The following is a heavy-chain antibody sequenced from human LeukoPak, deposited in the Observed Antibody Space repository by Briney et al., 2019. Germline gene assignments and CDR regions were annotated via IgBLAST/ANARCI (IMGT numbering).Heavy chain of an antibody. J-gene: IGHJ4*02. CDR2: IYNTGST. V-gene: IGHV4-38-2*01. CDR1: GYFVSSGYY. Sequence: SETLSLTCGVSGYFVSSGYYWGWIRQPPGKGLEWIGNIYNTGSTYYNPSLKSRVTISVDTSNNQFSLKLSSVTSADAAVYYCASRTTVTNALSFDYWGQGSLVIVSS. D-gene: IGHD4-11*01. CDR3: ASRTTVTNALSFDY.